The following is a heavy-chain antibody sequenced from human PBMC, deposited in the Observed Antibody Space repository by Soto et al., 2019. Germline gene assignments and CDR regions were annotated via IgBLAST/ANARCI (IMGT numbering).Heavy chain of an antibody. D-gene: IGHD2-2*01. CDR1: GFNFNNYG. CDR2: VSKSDYT. J-gene: IGHJ4*02. CDR3: AREDSVIIPAVSDF. Sequence: GGSLRLSCAVSGFNFNNYGINWVRQAPGKGLEWVSSVSKSDYTYYSDSVKGRFTISRDNAKNSVSLQMNTLRAEDTAVYYCAREDSVIIPAVSDFWGQGTLVTVSS. V-gene: IGHV3-21*01.